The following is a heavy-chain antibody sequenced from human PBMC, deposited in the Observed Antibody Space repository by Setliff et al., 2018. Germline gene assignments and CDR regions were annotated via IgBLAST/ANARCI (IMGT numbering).Heavy chain of an antibody. J-gene: IGHJ6*02. CDR1: GFTFTDYY. Sequence: GGSLRLSCAASGFTFTDYYMSWVRQAPGKGLEWISKISGGGTTIFYADSVRGRLTVSRDNAKNSVYLQLNSLRAEDTAVYYCARDGVYYGMDVWGQGTSVTVSS. CDR3: ARDGVYYGMDV. CDR2: ISGGGTTI. V-gene: IGHV3-11*04.